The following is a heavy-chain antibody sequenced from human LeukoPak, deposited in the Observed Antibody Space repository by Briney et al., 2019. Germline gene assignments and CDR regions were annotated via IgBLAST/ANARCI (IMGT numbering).Heavy chain of an antibody. CDR3: AIDFNTSESGYGMDV. CDR2: IYYSGST. Sequence: SETLSLTCTVSGGSISSYYWSWIRQPPGKGLEWIGYIYYSGSTNYNPSLKSRVTISVDTSKNQFSLKLSSVTAADTAVYYCAIDFNTSESGYGMDVWGQGTTVTVSS. J-gene: IGHJ6*02. D-gene: IGHD3-10*01. V-gene: IGHV4-59*01. CDR1: GGSISSYY.